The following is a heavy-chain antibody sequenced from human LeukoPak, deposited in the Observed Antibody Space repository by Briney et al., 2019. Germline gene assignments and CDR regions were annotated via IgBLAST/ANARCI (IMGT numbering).Heavy chain of an antibody. CDR3: ARDYGSGSYYDRDQYYFDY. V-gene: IGHV4-39*07. D-gene: IGHD3-10*01. Sequence: SETLSLTCTVSGGSISSSRYYWAWIRQPPGKGLEWIGSIYYSGSTYYNPSLKSRVTISVDTSKKQFSLKLSSVTAADTAVYYCARDYGSGSYYDRDQYYFDYWGQGTLVTVSS. J-gene: IGHJ4*02. CDR2: IYYSGST. CDR1: GGSISSSRYY.